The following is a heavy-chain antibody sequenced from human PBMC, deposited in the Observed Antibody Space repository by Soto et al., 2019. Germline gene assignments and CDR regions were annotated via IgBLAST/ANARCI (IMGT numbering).Heavy chain of an antibody. V-gene: IGHV5-51*01. J-gene: IGHJ3*02. D-gene: IGHD6-13*01. CDR1: GYSFTSYW. CDR2: IYPGDSDT. CDR3: TRPPKNFYSSSWYGAFDI. Sequence: PGESLKISCKGSGYSFTSYWIGWVRQMPGKGLEWMGIIYPGDSDTRYSPSFQGQVTISADKSISTAYLQWSSLKASDTAMYYCTRPPKNFYSSSWYGAFDIWGQGTMVTVSS.